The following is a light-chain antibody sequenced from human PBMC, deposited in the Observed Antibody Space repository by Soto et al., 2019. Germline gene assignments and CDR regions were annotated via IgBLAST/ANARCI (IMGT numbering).Light chain of an antibody. CDR2: DAS. Sequence: EIVMTPSPGPLYVSPGESATLSCRASQSVSINLAWYQQKPGQAPRLLIYDASTRATGIQARFSGSGSGTEFTLTISSLQSKDFAVYYCQQYNNWHPLTFGGGTPVEIK. V-gene: IGKV3D-15*01. CDR3: QQYNNWHPLT. CDR1: QSVSIN. J-gene: IGKJ4*01.